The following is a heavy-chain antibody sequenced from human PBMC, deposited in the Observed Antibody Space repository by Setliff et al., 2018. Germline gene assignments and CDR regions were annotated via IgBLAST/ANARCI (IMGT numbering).Heavy chain of an antibody. Sequence: ASVKVSCKASGYTFTNHYMHWVRQAPGQGLEWMGMINPGGGSTTYAQKFQGRVTIMTDESTSTAFMELSSLTSEDTAVYYCAREGVHTRSSTDYHYYMDVWGRGTTVTVSS. D-gene: IGHD1-26*01. CDR2: INPGGGST. V-gene: IGHV1-46*01. CDR3: AREGVHTRSSTDYHYYMDV. J-gene: IGHJ6*03. CDR1: GYTFTNHY.